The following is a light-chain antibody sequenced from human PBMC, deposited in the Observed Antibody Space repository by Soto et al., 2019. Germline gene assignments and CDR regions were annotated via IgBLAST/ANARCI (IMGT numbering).Light chain of an antibody. V-gene: IGKV3D-15*01. J-gene: IGKJ5*01. CDR1: QSVSSSY. CDR2: GAS. Sequence: EIVLTQSLGTLSLSPGERATLSCRASQSVSSSYLAWYQQKPGQAPRLLIYGASSRATGIPARFSGSGSGTEFTLTISSLQSEDFAVYYCQQYNNWPPSITFGQGTRLEIK. CDR3: QQYNNWPPSIT.